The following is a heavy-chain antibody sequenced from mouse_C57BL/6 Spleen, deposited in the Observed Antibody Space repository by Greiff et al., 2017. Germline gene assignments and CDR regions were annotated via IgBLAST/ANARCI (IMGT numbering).Heavy chain of an antibody. CDR1: GFSIHSDCY. Sequence: EVKLMESGPSLVRPSQTLSLTCTVTGFSIHSDCYWIWLRQFPGNKLEYIGYTFYSGITYYTPSLESRTYITLDTSKYQFSLKVISLTTEVTATYYCTESPQATVLGMDYWGQGTSVTVSS. V-gene: IGHV3-3*01. J-gene: IGHJ4*01. CDR2: TFYSGIT. CDR3: TESPQATVLGMDY. D-gene: IGHD1-1*01.